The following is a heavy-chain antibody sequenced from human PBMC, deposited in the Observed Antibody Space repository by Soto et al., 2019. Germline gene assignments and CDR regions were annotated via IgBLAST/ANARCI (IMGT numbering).Heavy chain of an antibody. CDR1: GYTFTSYG. Sequence: ASVKVSCKASGYTFTSYGISWVRQAPGQGLEWMGWISAYNGNTNYAQKLQGRVTMTTDTSTSTAYMELRSLRSDDTAVYYCAKARCSTTNSYAPDYWGQGTLVTVSS. CDR2: ISAYNGNT. CDR3: AKARCSTTNSYAPDY. D-gene: IGHD2-2*01. V-gene: IGHV1-18*01. J-gene: IGHJ4*02.